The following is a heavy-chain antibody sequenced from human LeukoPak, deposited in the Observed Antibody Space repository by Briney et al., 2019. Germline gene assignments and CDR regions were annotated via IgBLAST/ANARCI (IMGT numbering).Heavy chain of an antibody. J-gene: IGHJ4*02. Sequence: PGGSLRLSCAASGFTFSSYSMNWVRQAPGKGLEWVSSISSSSSYIYYADSVKGRFTISRDNAKNSLYLQMNSLRAEDTAVYYCARVKSSWRVFDYWGQGILVTVSS. CDR3: ARVKSSWRVFDY. D-gene: IGHD6-13*01. V-gene: IGHV3-21*01. CDR1: GFTFSSYS. CDR2: ISSSSSYI.